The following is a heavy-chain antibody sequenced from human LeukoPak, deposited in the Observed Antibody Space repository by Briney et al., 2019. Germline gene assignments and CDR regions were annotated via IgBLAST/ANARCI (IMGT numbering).Heavy chain of an antibody. CDR2: IYSSGST. CDR1: GGSISSYY. CDR3: ARANRGYSGYDPYYFDY. V-gene: IGHV4-59*12. J-gene: IGHJ4*02. Sequence: SETLSLTCTVSGGSISSYYWSWIRQPPGKGLEWIGYIYSSGSTNYNPSLKSRVTISVDTSKNQYSLKLTSVTAADTAVFYCARANRGYSGYDPYYFDYWGQGTLVTVSS. D-gene: IGHD5-12*01.